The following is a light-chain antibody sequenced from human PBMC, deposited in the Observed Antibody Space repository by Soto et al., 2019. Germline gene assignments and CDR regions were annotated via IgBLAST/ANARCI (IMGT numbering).Light chain of an antibody. Sequence: SSELTQPPSVSVDPGKTARITCGGSNIGSKSVHWYQQNPRQAPVLVIYYDSDRPSGLPERFSGSNSGNTNTLTISSFGAGDEAENYYKVRDSSSDHTYVFGTGTKLTVL. J-gene: IGLJ1*01. CDR2: YDS. CDR3: KVRDSSSDHTYV. CDR1: NIGSKS. V-gene: IGLV3-21*04.